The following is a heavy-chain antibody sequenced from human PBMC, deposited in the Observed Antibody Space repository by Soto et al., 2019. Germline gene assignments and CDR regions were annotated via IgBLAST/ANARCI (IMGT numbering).Heavy chain of an antibody. CDR2: ISFDGTKK. Sequence: GGSLRLSCAASGFTFNIYALHWVRQAPGKCLEWVAVISFDGTKKYYSDSVKGRFTISRDNLKNTLYLQMNNLRVEDAALYFCAREDDYGYRYINYGLDVWGQGTTVTVSS. V-gene: IGHV3-30-3*01. D-gene: IGHD4-17*01. CDR3: AREDDYGYRYINYGLDV. J-gene: IGHJ6*02. CDR1: GFTFNIYA.